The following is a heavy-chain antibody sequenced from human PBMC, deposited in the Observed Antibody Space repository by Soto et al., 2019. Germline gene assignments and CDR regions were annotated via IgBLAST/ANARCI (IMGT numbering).Heavy chain of an antibody. V-gene: IGHV3-21*01. CDR3: SRDPPHGGTSSCDADS. Sequence: PGGSLRLSCEACGVSVNTNRMNGVRQDPGKGLQWLSSISSSGTFKSYGDSVKGRFTISRDNAKNSLFLQMNNLSGEDTGLYYCSRDPPHGGTSSCDADSWGPGTLVTVSS. J-gene: IGHJ4*02. CDR2: ISSSGTFK. CDR1: GVSVNTNR. D-gene: IGHD2-15*01.